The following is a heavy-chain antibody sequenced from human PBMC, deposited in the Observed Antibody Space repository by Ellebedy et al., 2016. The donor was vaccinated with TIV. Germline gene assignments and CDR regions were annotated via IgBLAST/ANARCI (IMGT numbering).Heavy chain of an antibody. CDR3: ASWFGELLYVRWFDP. V-gene: IGHV4-39*01. CDR2: IYHSGST. Sequence: SETLSLTCIVSGGSLSSSSSYWAWIRQPPGKGLEWIGSIYHSGSTYYNPSLKSRVTISVDTSKNQFSLKLTSVTAADTAEYYCASWFGELLYVRWFDPWGQGTLVTVSS. J-gene: IGHJ5*02. CDR1: GGSLSSSSSY. D-gene: IGHD3-10*01.